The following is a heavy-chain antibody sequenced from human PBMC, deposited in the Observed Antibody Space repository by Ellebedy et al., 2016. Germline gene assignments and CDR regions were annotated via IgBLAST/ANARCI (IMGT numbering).Heavy chain of an antibody. Sequence: ASVKVSXXASGYTFTSYAMHWVRQAPGQRLEWMGWINAGNGNTKYSQKFQGRVTITRDTSASTAYMELSSLRSEDTAVYYCARVYYDILTGYSSGWFDPWGQGTLVTVSS. CDR3: ARVYYDILTGYSSGWFDP. J-gene: IGHJ5*02. CDR2: INAGNGNT. CDR1: GYTFTSYA. D-gene: IGHD3-9*01. V-gene: IGHV1-3*01.